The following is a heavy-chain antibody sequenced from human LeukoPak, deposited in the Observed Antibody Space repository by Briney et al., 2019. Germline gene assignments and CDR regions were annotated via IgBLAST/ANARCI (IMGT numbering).Heavy chain of an antibody. D-gene: IGHD1-1*01. V-gene: IGHV3-7*01. CDR3: ARDRAKGIIGTYMDV. CDR1: GFTFSSYW. J-gene: IGHJ6*03. Sequence: PGGSLRLSCAASGFTFSSYWMSWVRQAPGKGLEWVANIKQDGSEKYYVDSVKGRFTLSRDNAKNSLYLQMNSLRAEDTAVYYCARDRAKGIIGTYMDVWGKGTTVTVSS. CDR2: IKQDGSEK.